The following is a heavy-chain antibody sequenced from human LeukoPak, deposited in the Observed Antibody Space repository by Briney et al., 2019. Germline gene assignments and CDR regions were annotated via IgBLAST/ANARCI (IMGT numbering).Heavy chain of an antibody. D-gene: IGHD2-21*01. CDR1: GYTFTSYA. Sequence: GASVKVSCKASGYTFTSYAMHWVRQAPGQRLEWMGWINAGNGNTKYSQEFQGRVAITRDTSASTAYMELSSLRSEDMAVYYCARGKWSAHIVGYYFDSWGQGTLVTVSS. J-gene: IGHJ4*02. CDR3: ARGKWSAHIVGYYFDS. V-gene: IGHV1-3*03. CDR2: INAGNGNT.